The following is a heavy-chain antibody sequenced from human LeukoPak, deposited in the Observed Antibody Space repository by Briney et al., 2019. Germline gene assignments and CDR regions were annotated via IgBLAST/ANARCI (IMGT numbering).Heavy chain of an antibody. CDR3: VRGHYADY. CDR1: GLAFSSYY. Sequence: GGSLTLSCAASGLAFSSYYMNWVRHPPGKGREWVANIKPDGSQENYVDTVRDRFTISSDNAKNSVYLQMNSLRADDTALCYWVRGHYADYTSQGTLVTVSS. CDR2: IKPDGSQE. J-gene: IGHJ4*02. V-gene: IGHV3-7*01.